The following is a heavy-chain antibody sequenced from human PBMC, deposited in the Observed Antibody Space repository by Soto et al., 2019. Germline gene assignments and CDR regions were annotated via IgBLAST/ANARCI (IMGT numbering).Heavy chain of an antibody. J-gene: IGHJ4*02. V-gene: IGHV4-39*01. CDR1: GGSISSSSNH. CDR3: ATHPPSGPLDH. Sequence: QLQLQESGPGLVKPSETLSLTCTVSGGSISSSSNHWGWIRQPPGKGLEWIVNIYHSENTSYNPSLKSRVTISVDTSKIQSSLRLTSVTAADPAVYYCATHPPSGPLDHWGQGTLVTVSS. CDR2: IYHSENT.